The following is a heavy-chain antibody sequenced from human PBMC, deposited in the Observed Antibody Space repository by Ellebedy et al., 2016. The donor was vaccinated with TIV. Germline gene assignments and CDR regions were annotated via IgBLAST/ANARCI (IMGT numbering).Heavy chain of an antibody. CDR1: GFTFSSYW. D-gene: IGHD6-19*01. CDR2: IDSDGSST. Sequence: GESLKISCAASGFTFSSYWMHWVRQAPGKGLVWVSRIDSDGSSTTYVDSVKGRFTISRENAKNTLYLQMNSLRAEDTAVYYCARVEVGRSGPSYGMDVWGQGTTVTVSS. CDR3: ARVEVGRSGPSYGMDV. V-gene: IGHV3-74*01. J-gene: IGHJ6*02.